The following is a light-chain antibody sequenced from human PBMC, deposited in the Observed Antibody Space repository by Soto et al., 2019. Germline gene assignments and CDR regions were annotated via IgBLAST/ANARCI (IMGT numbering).Light chain of an antibody. CDR3: QTWGTGIHVV. V-gene: IGLV4-69*01. CDR2: LDSDGSH. CDR1: SGHSSYA. Sequence: QLVLTQSPSASASLGASVKLTCTLSSGHSSYAIAWHQQQPEKSPRYLMKLDSDGSHTKGDAIPDRFSGSSSGAERYLTSSSLQSEDEADYYCQTWGTGIHVVFGGGTKLTFL. J-gene: IGLJ2*01.